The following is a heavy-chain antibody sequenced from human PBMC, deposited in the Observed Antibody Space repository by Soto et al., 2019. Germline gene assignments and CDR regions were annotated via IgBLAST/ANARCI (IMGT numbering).Heavy chain of an antibody. CDR3: ARTYCSSTSCYLFDY. D-gene: IGHD2-2*01. CDR2: IYYSGST. Sequence: NPSETLSLTCTVSGGSISSYYWSWIRQPPGKGLEWIGYIYYSGSTNYNPSLKSRVTISVDTSKNQFSLKLSSVTAADTAVYYCARTYCSSTSCYLFDYWGQGTLVTVSS. CDR1: GGSISSYY. J-gene: IGHJ4*02. V-gene: IGHV4-59*01.